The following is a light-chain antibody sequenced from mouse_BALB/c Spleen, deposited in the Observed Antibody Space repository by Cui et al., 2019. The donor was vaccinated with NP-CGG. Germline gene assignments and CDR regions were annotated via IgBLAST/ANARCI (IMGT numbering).Light chain of an antibody. CDR1: TGTVTTSNY. CDR3: ALWYSNHWV. Sequence: QGVVTQESAFTTSPGETVTLTGRSSTGTVTTSNYANWVQEKPDHLFTGLIGGTNNRAPGVPARFSGSLIGDKAALTITGAQTEDEAIYFCALWYSNHWVFGGGTKQTVL. V-gene: IGLV1*01. CDR2: GTN. J-gene: IGLJ1*01.